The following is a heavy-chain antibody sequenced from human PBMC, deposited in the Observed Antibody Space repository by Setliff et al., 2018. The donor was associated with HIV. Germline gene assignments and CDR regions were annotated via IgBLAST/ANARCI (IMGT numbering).Heavy chain of an antibody. V-gene: IGHV3-21*06. CDR3: AKDMGRDSPDRGSFDV. D-gene: IGHD2-15*01. J-gene: IGHJ3*01. Sequence: PGGSLRLSCVASGFTFSRYTMSWARQAPGKGLEWVSSIRSSGSYIFYADSVKGRFTISRDNAENSLYLQMNSLRDDDTALYYCAKDMGRDSPDRGSFDVWGHGTMVTVSS. CDR2: IRSSGSYI. CDR1: GFTFSRYT.